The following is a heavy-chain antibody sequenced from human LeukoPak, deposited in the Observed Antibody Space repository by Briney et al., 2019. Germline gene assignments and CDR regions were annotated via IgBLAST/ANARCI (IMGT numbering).Heavy chain of an antibody. J-gene: IGHJ6*02. CDR1: GGSFSGYY. D-gene: IGHD3-22*01. Sequence: SETLSLTCAVYGGSFSGYYWSWIRQPPGKGLEWIGEINHSGSTNYNPSLKSRVTISVDTSKNQFSLKLSSVTAADTAVYYWARGGPIREYYYDSSGFGESYGMDVWGQGTTVTVSS. CDR2: INHSGST. CDR3: ARGGPIREYYYDSSGFGESYGMDV. V-gene: IGHV4-34*01.